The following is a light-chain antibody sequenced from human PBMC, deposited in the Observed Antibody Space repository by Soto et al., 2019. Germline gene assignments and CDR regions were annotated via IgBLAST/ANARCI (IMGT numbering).Light chain of an antibody. V-gene: IGLV2-23*02. J-gene: IGLJ3*02. Sequence: QSALTQPASVSGSPGQSITISCTGTSSDVGSCNCVSWYQQHPGKAPTLIIYEVNKRPSGVSNRFSGSKSGNTASLTISGLQAEDEADYYGCSSVGSPNWVFGGGTKLTVL. CDR1: SSDVGSCNC. CDR3: CSSVGSPNWV. CDR2: EVN.